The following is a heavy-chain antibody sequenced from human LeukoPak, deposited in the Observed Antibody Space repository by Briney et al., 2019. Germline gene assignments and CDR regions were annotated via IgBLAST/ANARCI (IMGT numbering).Heavy chain of an antibody. J-gene: IGHJ3*02. D-gene: IGHD2-15*01. Sequence: PGGSLRLSCAASGFTFSSYSMNWVRQAPGKGLEWVSSISSSSSYIYYADSVKGRFTISRDNAKNSLYLQMNSLRAEDTALYYCARDRNVVVGAFDIWGQGTMVTVSS. CDR2: ISSSSSYI. V-gene: IGHV3-21*01. CDR1: GFTFSSYS. CDR3: ARDRNVVVGAFDI.